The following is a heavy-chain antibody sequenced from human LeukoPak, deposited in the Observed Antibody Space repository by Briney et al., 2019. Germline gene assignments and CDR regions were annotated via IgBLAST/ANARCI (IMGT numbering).Heavy chain of an antibody. CDR1: GGSFSGYY. J-gene: IGHJ4*02. D-gene: IGHD3-16*01. CDR3: ASHAEGGNFDC. Sequence: SETLSLTCAVYGGSFSGYYWSWIRQPPGKGLEWIGEINHSGSTNYNPSLKSRVTISVDTSKNQFSLKLSSVTAADTAVYYCASHAEGGNFDCWGQGTLVTVSS. V-gene: IGHV4-34*01. CDR2: INHSGST.